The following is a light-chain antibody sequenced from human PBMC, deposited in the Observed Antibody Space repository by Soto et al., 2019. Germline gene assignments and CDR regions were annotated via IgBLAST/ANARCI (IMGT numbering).Light chain of an antibody. J-gene: IGKJ1*01. V-gene: IGKV3-15*01. CDR3: QQYNNWPRT. CDR2: GAS. CDR1: QSVSNK. Sequence: EIVLTQSPATLSVSPGETVSLSCRASQSVSNKLAWFQQKPGQAPRLLIYGASTRATGIPARFSGSGSGTEFTLTISSLQSEDFAVYYCQQYNNWPRTFGQRTKVDIK.